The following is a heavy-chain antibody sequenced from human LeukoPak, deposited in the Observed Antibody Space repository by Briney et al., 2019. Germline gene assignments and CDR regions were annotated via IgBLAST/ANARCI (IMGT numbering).Heavy chain of an antibody. Sequence: GGSLRLSCAASGFTFDDYAMHWVRQAPGKGLEWASGISWNSGSIGYADSVKGRFTISRDNAKNSLYLQMNSLRAEDTALYYCAKDRGYSGYEEPFDYWGQGTLVTVSS. D-gene: IGHD5-12*01. CDR2: ISWNSGSI. CDR1: GFTFDDYA. CDR3: AKDRGYSGYEEPFDY. J-gene: IGHJ4*02. V-gene: IGHV3-9*01.